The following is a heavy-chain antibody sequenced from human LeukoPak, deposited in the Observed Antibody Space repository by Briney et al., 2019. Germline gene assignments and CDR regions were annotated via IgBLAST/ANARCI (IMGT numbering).Heavy chain of an antibody. V-gene: IGHV3-64*01. CDR3: ARGRVDCSGGSCLYYFDY. CDR1: GFTLSSYA. J-gene: IGHJ4*02. Sequence: PGGSLRLSCAASGFTLSSYAMHWVRQATGKGLEYVSAISTNGGSTYYAHSVKGRFTISRDNSKNTLYFQMGSLRAEDMAVYYCARGRVDCSGGSCLYYFDYWGQGTLVTVSS. D-gene: IGHD2-15*01. CDR2: ISTNGGST.